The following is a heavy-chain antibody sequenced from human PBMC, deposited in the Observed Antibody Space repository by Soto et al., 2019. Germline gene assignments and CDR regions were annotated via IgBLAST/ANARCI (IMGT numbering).Heavy chain of an antibody. D-gene: IGHD5-18*01. J-gene: IGHJ5*02. CDR2: MNPGSGDT. CDR1: GYTFTNND. CDR3: ARMESFGSLNWFDP. V-gene: IGHV1-8*02. Sequence: ASVKVSCKASGYTFTNNDVSWVRQATGQGLEWMGWMNPGSGDTGYAQKFQGRVTMTRDISIATAYMELNSLTSEDAAIYYCARMESFGSLNWFDPWGQGTLVTVSS.